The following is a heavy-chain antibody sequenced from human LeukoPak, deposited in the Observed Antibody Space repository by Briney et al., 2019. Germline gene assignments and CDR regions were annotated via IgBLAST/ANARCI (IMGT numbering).Heavy chain of an antibody. Sequence: GGSLRLYCAASGFTFSSYAMSWVRQAPGKGLEWVSAISGSGGSTYYADSVKGRFTISRDNSKNTLYLQMNSLRDEDTAVYYCARDPKWLDYWGQGTLVTVSS. D-gene: IGHD5-12*01. V-gene: IGHV3-23*01. CDR3: ARDPKWLDY. J-gene: IGHJ4*02. CDR2: ISGSGGST. CDR1: GFTFSSYA.